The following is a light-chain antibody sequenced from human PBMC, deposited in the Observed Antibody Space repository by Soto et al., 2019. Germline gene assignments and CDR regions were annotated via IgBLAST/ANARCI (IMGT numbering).Light chain of an antibody. Sequence: QSALTQPASVSGSPGQSITISCTGTSSDVGRYNYVSWYQQHPGKAPKLMIYDVSIRPSGVSDRFSGSKSGNTASLTISGLQAEDEADYYCSSYTSTSTYVVFGGGTKLTVL. CDR1: SSDVGRYNY. J-gene: IGLJ2*01. CDR2: DVS. V-gene: IGLV2-14*03. CDR3: SSYTSTSTYVV.